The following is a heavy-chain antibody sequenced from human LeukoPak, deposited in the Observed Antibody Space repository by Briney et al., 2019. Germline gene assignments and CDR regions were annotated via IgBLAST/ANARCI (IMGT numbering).Heavy chain of an antibody. D-gene: IGHD1/OR15-1a*01. CDR1: GFTFSSYS. CDR3: ASLLYQSTT. CDR2: ISSSSSTI. Sequence: PGGSLRLSCAASGFTFSSYSMNWVRQAPGKGLEWVSYISSSSSTIYYADSVKGRFTISSDNAKNSLYLQMNSLRAEDTAVYSCASLLYQSTTWGKGTRVTVSS. J-gene: IGHJ5*02. V-gene: IGHV3-48*04.